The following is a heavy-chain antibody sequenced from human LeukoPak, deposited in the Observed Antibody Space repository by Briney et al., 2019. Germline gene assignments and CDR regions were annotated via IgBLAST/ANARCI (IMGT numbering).Heavy chain of an antibody. D-gene: IGHD3-16*01. Sequence: GGSQRLSCAASGYTFYIYAVTWVRQAPGKGLEWVSSISHDGASTHYADSVKGRFTISRDNSKNTVFLQMDSLRAEDTAVYFCAKYGSGQLWLLGWYFDFWGRGTLVSVSS. CDR2: ISHDGAST. CDR3: AKYGSGQLWLLGWYFDF. CDR1: GYTFYIYA. V-gene: IGHV3-23*01. J-gene: IGHJ2*01.